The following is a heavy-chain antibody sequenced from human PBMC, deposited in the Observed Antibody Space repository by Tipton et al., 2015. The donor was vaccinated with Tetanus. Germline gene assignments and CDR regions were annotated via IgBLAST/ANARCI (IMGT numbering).Heavy chain of an antibody. CDR1: GFTFSSYG. D-gene: IGHD2-21*01. CDR2: IWYDGSNK. V-gene: IGHV3-33*01. J-gene: IGHJ5*02. CDR3: ARWLFQNGLFDP. Sequence: SGFTFSSYGMHWVRQAPGKGLEWVAVIWYDGSNKYYADSVKGRFTISRDNSKNTLYLQMNSLRAEDTAVYYCARWLFQNGLFDPWGQGTLVTVSS.